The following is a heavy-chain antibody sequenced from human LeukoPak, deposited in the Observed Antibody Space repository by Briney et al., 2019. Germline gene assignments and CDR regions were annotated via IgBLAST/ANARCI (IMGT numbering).Heavy chain of an antibody. CDR1: GGSFSGYY. J-gene: IGHJ1*01. D-gene: IGHD3-10*01. Sequence: SETLSLTCAVYGGSFSGYYWSWIRQPPGKGLEWIGEINHSGSTNYNPSLKSRVTISVDTSKNQFSLKLSSVTAAGTAVYYCARNMVRGRYFQHWGQGTLVTVSS. CDR2: INHSGST. V-gene: IGHV4-34*01. CDR3: ARNMVRGRYFQH.